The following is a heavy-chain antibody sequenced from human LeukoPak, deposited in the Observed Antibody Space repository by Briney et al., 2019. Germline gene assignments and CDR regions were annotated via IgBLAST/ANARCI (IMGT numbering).Heavy chain of an antibody. V-gene: IGHV1-18*01. D-gene: IGHD3-10*01. CDR1: GYTFTSYG. CDR2: ISAYNGNK. CDR3: ARDSVLLWFGELLGDY. Sequence: ASVKVSCKASGYTFTSYGISWVRQAPGQGLEWMGWISAYNGNKNYAQKLQGRVTMTTDKSTSTAYMELRSLRSDDTAVYYCARDSVLLWFGELLGDYWGQGTLVTVSS. J-gene: IGHJ4*02.